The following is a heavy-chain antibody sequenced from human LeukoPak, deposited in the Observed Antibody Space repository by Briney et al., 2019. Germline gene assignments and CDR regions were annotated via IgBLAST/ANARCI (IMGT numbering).Heavy chain of an antibody. D-gene: IGHD6-19*01. CDR1: GFTFSSYG. CDR3: AKDNSPGIAVAVPFDY. J-gene: IGHJ4*02. V-gene: IGHV3-33*03. CDR2: ILSDGSKE. Sequence: GGSLRLSCAASGFTFSSYGMHWVRQAPGKGLEWVAVILSDGSKEFYTDSVKGRFTISRDNAKNTLYLQMNSLRAEDTAVYYCAKDNSPGIAVAVPFDYWGQGTLVTVSS.